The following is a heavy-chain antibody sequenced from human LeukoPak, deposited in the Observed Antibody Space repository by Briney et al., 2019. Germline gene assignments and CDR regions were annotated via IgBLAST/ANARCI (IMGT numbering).Heavy chain of an antibody. CDR3: ARPRRDYDILTGYLAYWYFDL. Sequence: SETLSLTCTVSGGSISSYYWSWIRQPPGKGLEWIGYIYYSGSTYYNPSLKSRVTISVDTSKNQFSLKLSSVTAADTAVYYCARPRRDYDILTGYLAYWYFDLWGRGTLVTVSS. CDR1: GGSISSYY. V-gene: IGHV4-59*06. J-gene: IGHJ2*01. CDR2: IYYSGST. D-gene: IGHD3-9*01.